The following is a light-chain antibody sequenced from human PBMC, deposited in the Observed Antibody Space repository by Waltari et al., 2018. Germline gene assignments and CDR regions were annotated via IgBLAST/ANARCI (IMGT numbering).Light chain of an antibody. CDR1: GSNIGNNF. J-gene: IGLJ2*01. V-gene: IGLV1-51*01. Sequence: QSVLTQPPSVSAAPGQRVTISCSGGGSNIGNNFVSWYQQVPGAAPKLLLYDNYKRPPGIPDRFSASKSGTSATLVISGLQTGDEADYYCGTWDTGLEVVVLFGGGTKLNVL. CDR2: DNY. CDR3: GTWDTGLEVVVL.